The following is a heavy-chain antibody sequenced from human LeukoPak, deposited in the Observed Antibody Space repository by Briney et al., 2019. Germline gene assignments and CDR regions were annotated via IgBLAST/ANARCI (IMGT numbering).Heavy chain of an antibody. D-gene: IGHD6-13*01. CDR3: AALLIYSSSWYSFDY. CDR2: IYTSGST. V-gene: IGHV4-4*07. CDR1: GGSISSYY. Sequence: SETLPLTCTVSGGSISSYYWSWIRQPAGKGLEWIGRIYTSGSTNYNPSLKSRVTMSVDTSKNQFSLKLSSVTAADTAVYYCAALLIYSSSWYSFDYWGQGTLVTVSS. J-gene: IGHJ4*02.